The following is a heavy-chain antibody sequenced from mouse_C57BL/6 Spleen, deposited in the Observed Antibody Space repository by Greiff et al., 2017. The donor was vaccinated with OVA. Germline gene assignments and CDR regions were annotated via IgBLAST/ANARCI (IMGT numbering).Heavy chain of an antibody. V-gene: IGHV3-6*01. J-gene: IGHJ4*01. CDR1: GYSITSGYY. CDR3: ARRDLLRAMDY. Sequence: ESGPGLVKPSQSLSLTCSVTGYSITSGYYWNWIRQFPGNKLEWMGYISYDGSNNYNPSLKNRISITRDTSKNQFFLKLNSVTTEDTATYYCARRDLLRAMDYWGQGTSVTVSS. CDR2: ISYDGSN. D-gene: IGHD2-1*01.